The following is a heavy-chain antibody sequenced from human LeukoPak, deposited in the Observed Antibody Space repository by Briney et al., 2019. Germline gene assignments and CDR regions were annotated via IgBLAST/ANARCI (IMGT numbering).Heavy chain of an antibody. CDR2: IYYSGTT. J-gene: IGHJ4*02. CDR3: ARPSSGHYKVFDY. V-gene: IGHV4-38-2*01. Sequence: SETLSLTCAVSGYSISSGYYWGWIRPPPGKGLEWIGSIYYSGTTYYNPSLKSRVTISVDTSKNQFSLKLSSVTAADTAIYYCARPSSGHYKVFDYWGQGTLVTVSS. D-gene: IGHD3-22*01. CDR1: GYSISSGYY.